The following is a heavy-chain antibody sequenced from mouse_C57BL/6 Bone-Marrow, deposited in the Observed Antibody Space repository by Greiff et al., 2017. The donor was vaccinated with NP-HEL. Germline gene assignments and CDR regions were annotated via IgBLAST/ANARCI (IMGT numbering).Heavy chain of an antibody. Sequence: EVQLQQSGAELVRPGASVKLSCTASGFNIKDDYMPWVKPRPEQGLEWLGWISPENGDTDSASKFPGKATITADTSSNTAYLQLSSLTSEDTAVYYCTLNYNGSSLAWFAYWGQGTLVTVSA. D-gene: IGHD1-1*01. V-gene: IGHV14-4*01. CDR1: GFNIKDDY. CDR2: ISPENGDT. J-gene: IGHJ3*01. CDR3: TLNYNGSSLAWFAY.